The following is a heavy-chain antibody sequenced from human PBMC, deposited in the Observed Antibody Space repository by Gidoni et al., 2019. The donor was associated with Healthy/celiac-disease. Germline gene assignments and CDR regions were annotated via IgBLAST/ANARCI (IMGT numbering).Heavy chain of an antibody. CDR1: GFTFSSYA. Sequence: EVQLVESGGGLVQPGGSLRLSCSASGFTFSSYAMHWVRQAPGKGLEYVSAISSNGGSTYYADSVKGRFTISRDNSKNTLYLQMSSLRAEDTAVYYCVNWGDGDYTGVPVQGHNYYYYYGMDVWGQGTTVTVSS. D-gene: IGHD4-17*01. CDR2: ISSNGGST. J-gene: IGHJ6*02. CDR3: VNWGDGDYTGVPVQGHNYYYYYGMDV. V-gene: IGHV3-64D*06.